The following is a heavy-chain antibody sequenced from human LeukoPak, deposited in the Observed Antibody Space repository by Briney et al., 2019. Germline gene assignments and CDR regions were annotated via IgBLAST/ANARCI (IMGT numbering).Heavy chain of an antibody. CDR3: ASQLSSGWYYFHY. CDR1: GGSISSSSYY. Sequence: SETLSLTCTVSGGSISSSSYYWGWIRQPPGKGLEWIGSIYYSESTYYNPSLKSRVTMSVDTSKNQFSLKLSSVTATDTAVYYCASQLSSGWYYFHYWGQGTLVTVSS. D-gene: IGHD6-19*01. J-gene: IGHJ4*02. CDR2: IYYSEST. V-gene: IGHV4-39*07.